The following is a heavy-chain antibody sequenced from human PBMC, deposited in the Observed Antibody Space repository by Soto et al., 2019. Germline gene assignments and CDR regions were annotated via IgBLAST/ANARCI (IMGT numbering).Heavy chain of an antibody. V-gene: IGHV3-21*01. J-gene: IGHJ5*02. Sequence: ESGGGLVNPGGSLRLSCVVSGFPFSTSNMNWVRQAPGKGLEWVSFISRSSTYIYYADSVKGRFTISRDDAENSLFLQMNSLRAEDTAVYYCARGVLPISSTSWFDPWGQGTLVTVSS. CDR1: GFPFSTSN. CDR3: ARGVLPISSTSWFDP. D-gene: IGHD3-16*01. CDR2: ISRSSTYI.